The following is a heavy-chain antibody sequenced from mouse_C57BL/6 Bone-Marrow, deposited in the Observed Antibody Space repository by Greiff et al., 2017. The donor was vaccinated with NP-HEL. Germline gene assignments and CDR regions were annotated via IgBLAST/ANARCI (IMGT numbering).Heavy chain of an antibody. V-gene: IGHV2-9-1*01. CDR1: GFSFTSYA. J-gene: IGHJ3*01. Sequence: QVQLKESGPGLVAPSQSLSITCTVSGFSFTSYAISWVRQPPGKGLEWLGVIWTGGGTNCNSAPKSELSISKDNSKSQVFLKMNSLQTDDTARYYCARNSLRLSWFAYWGQGTLVTVSA. CDR3: ARNSLRLSWFAY. CDR2: IWTGGGT.